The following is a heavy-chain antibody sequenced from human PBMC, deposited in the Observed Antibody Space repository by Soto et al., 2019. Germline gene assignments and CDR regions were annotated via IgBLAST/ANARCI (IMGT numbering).Heavy chain of an antibody. J-gene: IGHJ6*03. CDR1: GGPIRSSNYY. CDR2: IYYSGTI. V-gene: IGHV4-39*01. D-gene: IGHD5-12*01. CDR3: ARLRGDSYFYYYMDV. Sequence: QLQLQESGPGLVKPSETLSLTCTVSGGPIRSSNYYWGWIRQPPGKGLEWIGNIYYSGTIYYNPSLKSRVTTSMDTSKNQFSLRVNSVTAADTAVYYCARLRGDSYFYYYMDVWGKGTTVTVSS.